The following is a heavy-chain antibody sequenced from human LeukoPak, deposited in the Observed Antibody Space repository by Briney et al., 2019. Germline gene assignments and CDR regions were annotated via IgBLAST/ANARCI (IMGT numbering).Heavy chain of an antibody. CDR3: ARQSYSGYDYSYYFDN. CDR2: IYTSGST. D-gene: IGHD5-12*01. Sequence: SETLSLTCTVSGGSISSYYWSWIRQPAGKGLEWIGRIYTSGSTNYNPSLKSRVTMSVDTSKNQFSLKLSSVTAADTAVYYCARQSYSGYDYSYYFDNWGQGTLVTVSS. J-gene: IGHJ4*02. V-gene: IGHV4-4*07. CDR1: GGSISSYY.